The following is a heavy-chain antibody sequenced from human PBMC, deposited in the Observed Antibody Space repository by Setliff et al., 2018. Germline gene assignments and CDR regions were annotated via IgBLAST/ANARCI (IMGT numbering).Heavy chain of an antibody. CDR1: GGSFSTYY. V-gene: IGHV4-34*01. CDR3: ARDGPGRGVDY. Sequence: SETLSLTCAVYGGSFSTYYWIWIRQPPGKGLERIGEINHSGSTNYNPSLKSRVTISVDTSKNQFSLKLSSVTAADTAVYYCARDGPGRGVDYWGQGTLVTVSS. CDR2: INHSGST. D-gene: IGHD1-26*01. J-gene: IGHJ4*02.